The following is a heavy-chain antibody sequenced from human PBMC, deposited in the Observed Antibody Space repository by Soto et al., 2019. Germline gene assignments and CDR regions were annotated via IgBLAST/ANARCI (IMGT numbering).Heavy chain of an antibody. CDR1: GYIFTAYS. CDR2: VNPSGGST. D-gene: IGHD1-26*01. V-gene: IGHV1-46*01. Sequence: QVQLEQSGAEVKKPGASVKVSCKASGYIFTAYSMHWVRRAPGQGLQWMGVVNPSGGSTNYAQKFQGRVTITADESTSTAYMELRSLRSEDTAVYYCARVGHITNYGMAVWGQGTTVTVSS. J-gene: IGHJ6*02. CDR3: ARVGHITNYGMAV.